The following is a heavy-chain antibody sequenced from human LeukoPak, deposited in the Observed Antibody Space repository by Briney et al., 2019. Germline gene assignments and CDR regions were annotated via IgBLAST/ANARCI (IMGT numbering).Heavy chain of an antibody. CDR1: GGSISSSSYY. D-gene: IGHD3-10*01. J-gene: IGHJ3*02. V-gene: IGHV4-39*01. CDR3: ARQSRGRDAFDI. Sequence: SETLSLTCTVSGGSISSSSYYWGWIRQPPGKGLEWTGSIYYSGSTYYNPSLKSRVTISVDTSKNQFSLKLSSVTAADTAVYYCARQSRGRDAFDIWGQGTMVTVSS. CDR2: IYYSGST.